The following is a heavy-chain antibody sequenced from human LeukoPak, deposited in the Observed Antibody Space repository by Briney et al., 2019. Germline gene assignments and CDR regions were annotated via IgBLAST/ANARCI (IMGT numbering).Heavy chain of an antibody. J-gene: IGHJ4*02. Sequence: GASVKVSCKASGYTFTSYGISWVRQAPGQGLEWMGWISTYNGNTNFAQKLQGRVTTTTDTSTSTAYMELRSLRSDDTAVYYCARDLSLWFGESDESLDYWGQGTLVTVSS. V-gene: IGHV1-18*01. CDR3: ARDLSLWFGESDESLDY. CDR1: GYTFTSYG. D-gene: IGHD3-10*01. CDR2: ISTYNGNT.